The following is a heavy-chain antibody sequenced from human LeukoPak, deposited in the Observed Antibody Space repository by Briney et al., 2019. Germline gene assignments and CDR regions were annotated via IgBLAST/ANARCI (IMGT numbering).Heavy chain of an antibody. CDR2: ISWNSGNI. Sequence: GGSLRLSCAASGLTFDDYAMHWVRQAPGKGLEWVSGISWNSGNIDYADSVKGRFTISRDNAKNSLYLQMNSLRVEDTALYYCAKDIGSTRYYYYGMDVWGQGTTVTVSS. J-gene: IGHJ6*02. D-gene: IGHD2-2*01. CDR1: GLTFDDYA. V-gene: IGHV3-9*01. CDR3: AKDIGSTRYYYYGMDV.